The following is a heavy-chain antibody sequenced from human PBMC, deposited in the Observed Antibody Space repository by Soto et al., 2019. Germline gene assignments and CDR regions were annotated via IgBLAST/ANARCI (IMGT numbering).Heavy chain of an antibody. CDR1: GFIFSNYA. CDR2: ISGSASAT. J-gene: IGHJ4*02. D-gene: IGHD3-3*01. Sequence: XEFLRLSCATSGFIFSNYAMSWVRQAPGKGLEWVSLISGSASATHYADSVKGRFTISRDNSKRTVYLQLNSLRAEDTAVYYCAKGMPNTVFGVDTLFDLWGRGTLVTVPS. CDR3: AKGMPNTVFGVDTLFDL. V-gene: IGHV3-23*01.